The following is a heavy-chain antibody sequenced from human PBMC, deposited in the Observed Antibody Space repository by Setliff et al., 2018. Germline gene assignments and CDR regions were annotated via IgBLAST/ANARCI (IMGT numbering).Heavy chain of an antibody. J-gene: IGHJ4*02. CDR2: IRYDGSNK. D-gene: IGHD3-9*01. CDR1: GFRFSDYD. Sequence: PGGSLRLSCAASGFRFSDYDMHWVRQAPGKGLEWVASIRYDGSNKYYADSVKGRFTISRDNSKNSLYLQMGSMRAEDMAVYYCATWDGKYSRYWGQGTLVTVSS. V-gene: IGHV3-30*02. CDR3: ATWDGKYSRY.